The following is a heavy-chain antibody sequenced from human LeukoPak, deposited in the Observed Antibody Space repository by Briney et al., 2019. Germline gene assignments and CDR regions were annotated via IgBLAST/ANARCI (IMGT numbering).Heavy chain of an antibody. CDR1: GFTFSSYS. J-gene: IGHJ4*02. V-gene: IGHV3-7*01. CDR3: ASSRIQLWLLDVDY. D-gene: IGHD5-18*01. Sequence: GGSLRLSCAASGFTFSSYSMNWVRQAPGKGLEWVANIKQDGSEKYYVDSVKGRFTISRDNAKNSLYLQMNSLRAEDTAVYYCASSRIQLWLLDVDYWGQGTLVTVSS. CDR2: IKQDGSEK.